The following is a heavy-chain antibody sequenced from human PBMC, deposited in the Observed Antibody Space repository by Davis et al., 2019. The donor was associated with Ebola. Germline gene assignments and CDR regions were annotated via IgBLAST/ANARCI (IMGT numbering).Heavy chain of an antibody. Sequence: MPSETLSLTCAVYGGSFSGYYWSWIRQPPGKGLEWIGEINHSGSTNYNPSLKSRVTISVETSKNQFSLKLSSVTAADTAVYYCARGRFLRAWWYFDLWGRGTLVTVSS. D-gene: IGHD2/OR15-2a*01. CDR2: INHSGST. J-gene: IGHJ2*01. CDR1: GGSFSGYY. CDR3: ARGRFLRAWWYFDL. V-gene: IGHV4-34*01.